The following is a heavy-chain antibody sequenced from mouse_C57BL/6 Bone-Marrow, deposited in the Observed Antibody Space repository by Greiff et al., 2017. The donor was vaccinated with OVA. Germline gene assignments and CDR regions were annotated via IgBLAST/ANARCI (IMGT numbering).Heavy chain of an antibody. CDR3: GRLDWVWCAY. CDR1: GFTFSSYG. V-gene: IGHV5-6*01. D-gene: IGHD4-1*01. CDR2: ISSGGSYP. Sequence: EVKLMESGGDLVKPGGSLKLSCAASGFTFSSYGMSWVRQTPDKRLEWVATISSGGSYPYYPDRVKGRFTISRDNASNTLYLQRSSLKSEDTAMYYCGRLDWVWCAYWGQGTLVTVSA. J-gene: IGHJ3*01.